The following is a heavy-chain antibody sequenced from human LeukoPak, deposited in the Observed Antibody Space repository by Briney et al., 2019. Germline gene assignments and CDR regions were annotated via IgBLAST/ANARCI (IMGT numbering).Heavy chain of an antibody. CDR2: ISSSSSYI. CDR1: GFTSSSYS. CDR3: ARDRVRSHNSSPPGY. J-gene: IGHJ4*02. V-gene: IGHV3-21*01. D-gene: IGHD6-19*01. Sequence: GGSLRLSCAASGFTSSSYSMNWVRQAPGKGLEWVSSISSSSSYIYYADSVKGRFTISRDNAKNSLYLQMNSLRAEDTAVYYCARDRVRSHNSSPPGYWGQGTLVTVSS.